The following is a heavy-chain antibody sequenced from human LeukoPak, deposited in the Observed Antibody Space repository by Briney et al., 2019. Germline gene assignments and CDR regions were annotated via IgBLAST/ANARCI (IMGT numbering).Heavy chain of an antibody. J-gene: IGHJ5*02. CDR2: IYYSGST. D-gene: IGHD6-13*01. CDR3: ARGVSSSWYEPNPDWFDP. CDR1: GGSISSSSYY. Sequence: SETLSLTCTVSGGSISSSSYYWGWFRQPPGKGLEWIGSIYYSGSTYYNPSLKSRVTISVDTSKNQFSLKLSSVTAADTAVYYCARGVSSSWYEPNPDWFDPWGQGTLVTVSS. V-gene: IGHV4-39*07.